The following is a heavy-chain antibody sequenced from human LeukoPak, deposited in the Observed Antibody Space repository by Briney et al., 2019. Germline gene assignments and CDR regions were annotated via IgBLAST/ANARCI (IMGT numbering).Heavy chain of an antibody. CDR3: ARRRGYSYGYHYFDY. J-gene: IGHJ4*02. CDR1: GGSISSGSYY. CDR2: IYTSGST. Sequence: SETLSLTCTVSGGSISSGSYYWSWIRQPAGKGLEWIGRIYTSGSTSYNPSLKSRVTISVDTSKNQFSLKLSSVTAADTAVYYCARRRGYSYGYHYFDYWGQGTLVTVSS. D-gene: IGHD5-18*01. V-gene: IGHV4-61*02.